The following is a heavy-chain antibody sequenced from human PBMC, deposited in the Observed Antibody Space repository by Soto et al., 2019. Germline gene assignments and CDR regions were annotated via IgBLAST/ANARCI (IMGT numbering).Heavy chain of an antibody. J-gene: IGHJ4*02. CDR1: GGSFSSYD. D-gene: IGHD5-12*01. CDR3: ARLATMPPDDY. V-gene: IGHV1-69*12. CDR2: IIPIFGTA. Sequence: QVQLVQSGAEVKKPWSSVKVSCKSSGGSFSSYDISWVREAPGQGLEWMGGIIPIFGTANYAQKFQGRVTITADESTSTAYMELSSLRSEDTAVYYCARLATMPPDDYWGQGTLVTVSS.